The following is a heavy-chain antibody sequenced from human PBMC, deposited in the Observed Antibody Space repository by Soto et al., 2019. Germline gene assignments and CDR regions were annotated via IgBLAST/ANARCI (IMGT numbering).Heavy chain of an antibody. CDR3: ARERWIGESGFDN. CDR1: GFTFSSYN. J-gene: IGHJ4*02. V-gene: IGHV3-21*06. D-gene: IGHD3-10*01. CDR2: MSGGGAYK. Sequence: EVRLVESGGGLVKPGGSLRLSCVASGFTFSSYNMNWVRQAPGKGLEWVACMSGGGAYKYHADSLKGRFTISRDNAKNTLYLQMDSLRGEDTAVYFCARERWIGESGFDNWGQGTLVTVSS.